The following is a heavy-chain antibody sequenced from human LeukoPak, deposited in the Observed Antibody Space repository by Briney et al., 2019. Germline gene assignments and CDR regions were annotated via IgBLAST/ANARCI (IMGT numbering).Heavy chain of an antibody. D-gene: IGHD3-3*01. CDR2: IYPGDSDT. CDR3: ARRGGSYDFWSGYYRDYYYGMDV. V-gene: IGHV5-51*01. CDR1: VYSFTSYW. Sequence: GESLKISCKGSVYSFTSYWIGWVRQMPGKGLEWMGIIYPGDSDTRYIPSFQGQVTISADKSISTAYLQWSSLKASDTAMYYCARRGGSYDFWSGYYRDYYYGMDVWGQGTTVTVSS. J-gene: IGHJ6*02.